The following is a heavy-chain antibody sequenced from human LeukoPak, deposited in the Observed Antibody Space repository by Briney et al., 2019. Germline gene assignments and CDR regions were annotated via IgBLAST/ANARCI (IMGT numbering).Heavy chain of an antibody. Sequence: ASVKVSCKASGYTFTGYYMHWVRQAPGQGLEWMGWINPNSGGTNYAQKFQGRVTMTRDTSISTAYMELSRLRSDDTAVYYCARLSSPDYYYYYMDVWGKGTTVTVSS. D-gene: IGHD6-6*01. CDR2: INPNSGGT. CDR3: ARLSSPDYYYYYMDV. V-gene: IGHV1-2*02. CDR1: GYTFTGYY. J-gene: IGHJ6*03.